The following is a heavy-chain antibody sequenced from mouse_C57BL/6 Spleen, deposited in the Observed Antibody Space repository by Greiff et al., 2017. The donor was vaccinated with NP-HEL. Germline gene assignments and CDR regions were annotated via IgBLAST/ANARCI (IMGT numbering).Heavy chain of an antibody. V-gene: IGHV5-9-1*02. Sequence: EVQGVESGEGLVKPGGSLKLSCAASGFTFSSYAMSWVRQTPEKRLEWVAYISSGGDYIYYADTVKGRFTISRDNARNTLYLQMSSLKSEDTAMYYCTRGRDGNFFAYWGQGTLVTVSA. J-gene: IGHJ3*01. CDR2: ISSGGDYI. CDR3: TRGRDGNFFAY. D-gene: IGHD2-1*01. CDR1: GFTFSSYA.